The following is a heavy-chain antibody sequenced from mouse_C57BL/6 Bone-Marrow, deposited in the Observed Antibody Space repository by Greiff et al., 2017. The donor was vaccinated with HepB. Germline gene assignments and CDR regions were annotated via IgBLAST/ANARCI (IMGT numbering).Heavy chain of an antibody. Sequence: VKLQESGAELVRPGASVTLSCKASGYTFTDYEMHWVKQTPVHGLEWIGAIDPETGGTAYNQKFKGKAILTADKSSSTAYMERRSLTSEDSAVYYCTGVPYYFDYWGQGTTLTVSS. J-gene: IGHJ2*01. V-gene: IGHV1-15*01. CDR1: GYTFTDYE. CDR2: IDPETGGT. CDR3: TGVPYYFDY.